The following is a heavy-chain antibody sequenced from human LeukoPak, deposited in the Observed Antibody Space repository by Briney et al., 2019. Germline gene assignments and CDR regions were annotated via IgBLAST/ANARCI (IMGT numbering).Heavy chain of an antibody. D-gene: IGHD6-6*01. J-gene: IGHJ4*02. Sequence: SETLSLTCAVYGGSFSVYYWSWIRQPPGKGLEWIGEINHSGSTNYNPSLKSRVTISVDTSKNQFSLKLSSVTAADTAVYYCARVASIAARHFDYWGQGTLVTVSS. CDR2: INHSGST. CDR3: ARVASIAARHFDY. CDR1: GGSFSVYY. V-gene: IGHV4-34*01.